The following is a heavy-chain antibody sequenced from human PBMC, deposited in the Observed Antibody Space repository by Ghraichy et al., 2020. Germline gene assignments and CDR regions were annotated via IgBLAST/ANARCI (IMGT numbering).Heavy chain of an antibody. V-gene: IGHV3-23*01. Sequence: LSLTCAASGFTFSSYAMSWVRQAPGKGLEWVSAISGSGGSTYYADSVKGRFTISRDNSKNTLYLQMNSLRAEDTAVYYCAKASGYSSGPGVYWGQGTLVTVSS. CDR3: AKASGYSSGPGVY. CDR1: GFTFSSYA. D-gene: IGHD6-19*01. J-gene: IGHJ4*02. CDR2: ISGSGGST.